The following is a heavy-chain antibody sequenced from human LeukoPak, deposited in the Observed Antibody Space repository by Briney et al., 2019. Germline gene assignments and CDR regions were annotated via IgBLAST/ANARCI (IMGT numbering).Heavy chain of an antibody. CDR1: GFTFSAYS. Sequence: GGSLRLSRAAPGFTFSAYSMNWVRQAPGKGREWMSYIGIRSGRTKYADSVKGRVTISGDTAENSLCLQMNSRRVEDTGVYYCARDYKYAFDKGGQGALVTVSS. J-gene: IGHJ1*01. CDR2: IGIRSGRT. CDR3: ARDYKYAFDK. V-gene: IGHV3-48*01. D-gene: IGHD5-24*01.